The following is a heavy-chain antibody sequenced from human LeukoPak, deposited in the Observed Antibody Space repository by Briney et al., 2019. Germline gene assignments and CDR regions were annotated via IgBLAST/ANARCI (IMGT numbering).Heavy chain of an antibody. CDR1: GFTFSSYW. Sequence: GGSLRLSCAASGFTFSSYWMHWVRQAPGKGLVWVSRINSDGSSTNYADSVKGRFTISRDNSKNTLYLQMNSLRAEDTAVYYCAKGLGYSYGGNYFNFWGQGTLVTVSS. J-gene: IGHJ4*02. V-gene: IGHV3-74*01. CDR2: INSDGSST. D-gene: IGHD5-18*01. CDR3: AKGLGYSYGGNYFNF.